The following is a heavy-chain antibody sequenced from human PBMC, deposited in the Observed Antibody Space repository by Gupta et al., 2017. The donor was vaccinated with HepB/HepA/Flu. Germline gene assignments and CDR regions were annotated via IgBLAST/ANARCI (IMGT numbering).Heavy chain of an antibody. J-gene: IGHJ4*02. CDR3: ARGGGRGYSGYGFDF. CDR1: GGSFSGYS. Sequence: QVQLQQWGAGLLKPSETLSLTCAVYGGSFSGYSCSWIRQPPGKGLEWIGEINHSGSTNYNPSLKSRVTTSVDTSKNHFSLKLSSVTAADTAVYYCARGGGRGYSGYGFDFWGQGTLVTVSS. V-gene: IGHV4-34*01. D-gene: IGHD5-12*01. CDR2: INHSGST.